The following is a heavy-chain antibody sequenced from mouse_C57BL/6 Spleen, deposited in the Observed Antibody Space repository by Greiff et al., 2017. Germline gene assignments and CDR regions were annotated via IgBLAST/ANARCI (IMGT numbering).Heavy chain of an antibody. CDR2: IYPGSGGT. J-gene: IGHJ3*01. D-gene: IGHD1-1*01. CDR1: GYTFTSYW. CDR3: ARAHYYGSSWFAY. V-gene: IGHV1-55*01. Sequence: VQLQQPGAELVKPGASVKMSCKASGYTFTSYWITWVKQRPGQGLEWIGDIYPGSGGTNYNEKFKSKATLTVDTSSSTAYMQLSSLTSEDSAVYYCARAHYYGSSWFAYWGQGTLVTVSA.